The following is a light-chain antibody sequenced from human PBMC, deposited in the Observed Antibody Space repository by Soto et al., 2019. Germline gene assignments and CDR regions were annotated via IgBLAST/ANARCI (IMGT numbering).Light chain of an antibody. J-gene: IGKJ5*01. Sequence: EIVMTQSPAILSLSPGERATLSCRASRSVSTYLAWYQQKPGQAPRLLIYGASSRATGIPARFSGSGSGTEFTLTISSLQSEDFAVYYCQQYNNWPPTTFGQGTRLEI. CDR1: RSVSTY. CDR2: GAS. V-gene: IGKV3D-15*01. CDR3: QQYNNWPPTT.